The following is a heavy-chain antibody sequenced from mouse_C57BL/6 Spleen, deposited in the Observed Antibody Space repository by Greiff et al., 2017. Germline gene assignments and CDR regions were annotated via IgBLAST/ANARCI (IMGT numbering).Heavy chain of an antibody. CDR1: GFSLNSYG. V-gene: IGHV2-2*01. CDR3: ARTGNFRYWYFDV. Sequence: QVQLKQSGPGLVQPSQSLSITCTVSGFSLNSYGVHWVRQSPGKGLEWLGVKWRGGSTDYNAAFISRLSISKDNSKSQVFSKMNSLQADCTAIYYCARTGNFRYWYFDVWGTGTTVTVSS. CDR2: KWRGGST. J-gene: IGHJ1*03. D-gene: IGHD2-1*01.